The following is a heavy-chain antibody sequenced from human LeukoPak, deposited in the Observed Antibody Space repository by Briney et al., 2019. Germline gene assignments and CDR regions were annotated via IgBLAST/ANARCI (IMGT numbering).Heavy chain of an antibody. Sequence: ASVKVSCKASGYTFTGYYMHWVRQAPGQGLEWMGWINPNSGGTNYAQKFQGWVTMTRDTSISTAYMELSRLRSDDTAVYYCARRAGHYDFWSGPFGYWGQGTLVTVSS. J-gene: IGHJ4*02. D-gene: IGHD3-3*01. V-gene: IGHV1-2*04. CDR1: GYTFTGYY. CDR3: ARRAGHYDFWSGPFGY. CDR2: INPNSGGT.